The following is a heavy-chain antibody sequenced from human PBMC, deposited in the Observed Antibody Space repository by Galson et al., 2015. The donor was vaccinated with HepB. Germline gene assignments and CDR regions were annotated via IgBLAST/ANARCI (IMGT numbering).Heavy chain of an antibody. CDR3: ARVTPLEMSTKYAFDI. V-gene: IGHV1-2*06. CDR2: MNPNSGGT. J-gene: IGHJ3*02. CDR1: GYTFTGYY. Sequence: SVKVSCKASGYTFTGYYIHWVRQAPGQGLEWMGRMNPNSGGTNYAQTFQGRVTMIRDTSISTAYMELSRLTSDDTAVYYCARVTPLEMSTKYAFDIWGQGTMVTVSS. D-gene: IGHD5/OR15-5a*01.